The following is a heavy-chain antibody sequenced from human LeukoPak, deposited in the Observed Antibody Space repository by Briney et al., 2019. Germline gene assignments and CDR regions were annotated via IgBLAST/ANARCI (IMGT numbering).Heavy chain of an antibody. CDR1: GGSISSYY. CDR3: ARMGHGYNVEHHAFDI. V-gene: IGHV4-59*08. D-gene: IGHD5-24*01. J-gene: IGHJ3*02. Sequence: SEPLSLTCAVSGGSISSYYWSWIRQPPGKGLEWIGYIYYSGRTKYNPSLKSRVTISVDTSKNQFSLKLSSVTAADTAVYYCARMGHGYNVEHHAFDIWGQGTMVTVSS. CDR2: IYYSGRT.